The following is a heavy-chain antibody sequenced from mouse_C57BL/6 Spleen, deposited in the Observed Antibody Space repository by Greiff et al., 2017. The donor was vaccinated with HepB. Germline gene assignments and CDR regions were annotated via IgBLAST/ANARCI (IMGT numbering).Heavy chain of an antibody. J-gene: IGHJ2*01. CDR3: ARGGVVAFDY. CDR1: GYSITSGYY. Sequence: DVKLQESGPGLVKPSQSLSLTCSVTGYSITSGYYWNWIRQFPGNKLEWMGYISYDGSNNYNPSLKNRISITRDTSKNQFFLKLNSVTTEDTATYYCARGGVVAFDYWGQGTTLTVSS. D-gene: IGHD1-1*01. CDR2: ISYDGSN. V-gene: IGHV3-6*01.